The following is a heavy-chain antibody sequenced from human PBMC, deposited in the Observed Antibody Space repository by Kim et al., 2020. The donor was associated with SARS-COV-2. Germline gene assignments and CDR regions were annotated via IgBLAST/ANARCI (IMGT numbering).Heavy chain of an antibody. CDR3: ARDRVATLEFDY. J-gene: IGHJ4*02. Sequence: SYAQKFPGRVTMTRDTSTSTVYMELSSLRSEDTAVYYCARDRVATLEFDYWGQGTLVTVSS. V-gene: IGHV1-46*01. D-gene: IGHD5-12*01.